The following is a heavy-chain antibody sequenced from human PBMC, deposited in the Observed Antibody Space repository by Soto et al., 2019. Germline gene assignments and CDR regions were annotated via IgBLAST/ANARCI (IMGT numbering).Heavy chain of an antibody. Sequence: GGSLRLSCVASGFTFINYAMSWVRQAPGKGLEWVSGISGVGGSTAYADSVKGRFTISRDNSKNTVYLQMNSLRAEDTAVYFCANPYDFWSGYLYGMDVWGQGTTVTVSS. D-gene: IGHD3-3*01. CDR1: GFTFINYA. CDR2: ISGVGGST. V-gene: IGHV3-23*01. CDR3: ANPYDFWSGYLYGMDV. J-gene: IGHJ6*02.